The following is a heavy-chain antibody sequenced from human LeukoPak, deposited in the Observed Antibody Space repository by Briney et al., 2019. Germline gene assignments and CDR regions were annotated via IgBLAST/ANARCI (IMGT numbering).Heavy chain of an antibody. CDR1: GGSIISSYY. CDR2: MYYSGST. J-gene: IGHJ5*02. V-gene: IGHV4-59*01. CDR3: ARGQGYCSTTTCQYSWFDP. Sequence: KPSETLSLTCSVSGGSIISSYYWSWIRQPPGKGLEWIGYMYYSGSTNFNPSLKSRVTISRDTSKNQFSLKLSSVTAADTAVYFCARGQGYCSTTTCQYSWFDPWGQGTLVTVSS. D-gene: IGHD2-2*01.